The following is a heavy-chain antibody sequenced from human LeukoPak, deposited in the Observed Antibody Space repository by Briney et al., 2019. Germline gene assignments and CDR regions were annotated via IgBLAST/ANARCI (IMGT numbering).Heavy chain of an antibody. CDR1: GFTFSSYW. CDR2: IKDDGSEK. CDR3: ARARIDY. Sequence: GGSLRLSWVGSGFTFSSYWMTWVRQAPGKGLEWVANIKDDGSEKYSVHSVKGRFTISSDNAKNLLYLQMSSLRAEDTAVYYCARARIDYWGQGTLVTVSS. V-gene: IGHV3-7*04. J-gene: IGHJ4*02. D-gene: IGHD1-14*01.